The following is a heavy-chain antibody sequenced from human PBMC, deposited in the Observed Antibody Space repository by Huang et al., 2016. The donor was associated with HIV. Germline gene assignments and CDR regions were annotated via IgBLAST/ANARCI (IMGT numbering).Heavy chain of an antibody. Sequence: QQQLQQWGAGLLQPSETLSLTCAVYGGSFTNYYWGWIRKTPGKGLEWIGVINNGGITQYSPSLRGRVTISLDTSKNQVSLKLTSVRAADTAVYYGVRGPRYVSADWYARLRNYWFFDLWGRGSLVSVSS. CDR3: VRGPRYVSADWYARLRNYWFFDL. CDR2: INNGGIT. V-gene: IGHV4-34*01. D-gene: IGHD3-9*01. J-gene: IGHJ2*01. CDR1: GGSFTNYY.